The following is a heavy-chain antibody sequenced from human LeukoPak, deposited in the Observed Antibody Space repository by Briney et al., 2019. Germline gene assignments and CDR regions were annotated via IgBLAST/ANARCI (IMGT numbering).Heavy chain of an antibody. V-gene: IGHV4-59*01. D-gene: IGHD3-9*01. CDR1: GGSISSYY. CDR2: LSKSGNT. Sequence: SETLSLTCTVSGGSISSYYWSWIRLPPGKGLEWIGYLSKSGNTNYSPSLKSRVTIFGDTSKNQFFLKLSSVTAADTAVYYCARARYVNSFYVFDIWGQGTVVTVSS. J-gene: IGHJ3*02. CDR3: ARARYVNSFYVFDI.